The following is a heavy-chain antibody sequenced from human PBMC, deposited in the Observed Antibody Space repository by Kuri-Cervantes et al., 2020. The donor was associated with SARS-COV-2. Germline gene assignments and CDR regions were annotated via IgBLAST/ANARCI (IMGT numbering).Heavy chain of an antibody. D-gene: IGHD6-13*01. V-gene: IGHV3-43D*03. Sequence: GGSLRLSCAASGFTFDDYAMHWVRQAPGKGLEWVSLISWDGGSTYYADSVKGRFTISRDNSKNSLYLQMNSLRAEDTAVYYCAREGIAGPFDYWGQGTLVTVSS. CDR1: GFTFDDYA. CDR2: ISWDGGST. CDR3: AREGIAGPFDY. J-gene: IGHJ4*02.